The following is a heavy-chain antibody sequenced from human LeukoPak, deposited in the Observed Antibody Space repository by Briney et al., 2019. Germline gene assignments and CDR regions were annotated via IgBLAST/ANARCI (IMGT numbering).Heavy chain of an antibody. CDR3: ARDKIAAAGTDYYYGMDV. CDR2: ISSSSSSYI. J-gene: IGHJ6*02. Sequence: PGGSLRLSCAASGFTFSSYNMNWVRQAPGKGLEWVSSISSSSSSYIYYADSVKGRFTISRDNAKNSLYLQVNSLRAEDTAVYYCARDKIAAAGTDYYYGMDVWGQGTTVTVSS. CDR1: GFTFSSYN. D-gene: IGHD6-13*01. V-gene: IGHV3-21*01.